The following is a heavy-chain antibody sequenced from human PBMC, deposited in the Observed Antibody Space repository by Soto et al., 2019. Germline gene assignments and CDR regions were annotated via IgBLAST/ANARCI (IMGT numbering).Heavy chain of an antibody. V-gene: IGHV1-18*04. Sequence: ASVKVSCKASGYTFTSYGISWVRQAPGQGLEWMGWISAYNGNTNYAQKLQGRVTMTTDTSTSTAYMELRSLRSDDTAVYYCAREGGHSGSYYYYGMDVWGQGTTVTVSS. CDR1: GYTFTSYG. D-gene: IGHD1-26*01. J-gene: IGHJ6*02. CDR3: AREGGHSGSYYYYGMDV. CDR2: ISAYNGNT.